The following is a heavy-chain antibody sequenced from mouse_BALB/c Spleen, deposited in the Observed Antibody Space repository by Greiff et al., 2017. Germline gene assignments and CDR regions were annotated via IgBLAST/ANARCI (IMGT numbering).Heavy chain of an antibody. Sequence: VQLQQSGPGLVAPSQSLSITCTVSGFSLTSYGVHWVRQPPGKGLEWLGVIWAGGSTNYNSALMSRLSISKDNSKSQVFLKMNSLQTDDTAMYYCARVYRYDPDWYFDVWGAGTTVTVSS. CDR3: ARVYRYDPDWYFDV. V-gene: IGHV2-9*02. CDR2: IWAGGST. J-gene: IGHJ1*01. CDR1: GFSLTSYG. D-gene: IGHD2-14*01.